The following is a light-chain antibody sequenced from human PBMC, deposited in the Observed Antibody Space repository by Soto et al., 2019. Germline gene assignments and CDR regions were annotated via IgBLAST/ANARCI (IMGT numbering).Light chain of an antibody. CDR1: QDISNY. CDR2: GAS. J-gene: IGKJ1*01. CDR3: KQYGSSPRT. V-gene: IGKV1-27*01. Sequence: DIQMTQSPSSLSASVGDRVTITCRASQDISNYLTWYQQKPGKVPKLLIYGASTLQPGVPSRFSRGGSGTDFTLTISSLQPEDFAVYYCKQYGSSPRTFGKGTKVEIX.